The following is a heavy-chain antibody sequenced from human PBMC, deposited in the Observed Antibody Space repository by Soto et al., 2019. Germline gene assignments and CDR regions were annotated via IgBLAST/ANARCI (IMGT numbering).Heavy chain of an antibody. CDR1: GFTFSSYA. Sequence: GGSLRLSCAASGFTFSSYAMSWVRQAPGKGLEWVSAISGSGGSTYYADSVKGRFTISRDNSKNTLYLQMNSLRAEDTAVYYCAKDRVLRYFDWLLPAANWFDPWGQGTLVTVPQ. J-gene: IGHJ5*02. V-gene: IGHV3-23*01. D-gene: IGHD3-9*01. CDR2: ISGSGGST. CDR3: AKDRVLRYFDWLLPAANWFDP.